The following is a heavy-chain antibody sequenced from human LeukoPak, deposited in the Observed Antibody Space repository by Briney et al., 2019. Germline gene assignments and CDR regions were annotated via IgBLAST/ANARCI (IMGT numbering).Heavy chain of an antibody. CDR2: IGTAGDT. CDR1: GFTFSNYD. D-gene: IGHD1-26*01. Sequence: GGSLRLSCAATGFTFSNYDMHWVRQATGKGLEWVSAIGTAGDTYYPGSVRGRFTMSRENAKNSLYLQMNSLTAGDTAVYYCARGANTHFDYWGQGILVTVSS. J-gene: IGHJ4*02. CDR3: ARGANTHFDY. V-gene: IGHV3-13*04.